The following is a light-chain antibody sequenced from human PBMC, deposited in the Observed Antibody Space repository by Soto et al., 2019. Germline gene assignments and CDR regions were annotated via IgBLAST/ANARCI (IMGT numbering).Light chain of an antibody. CDR3: QAWDGSTVV. J-gene: IGLJ2*01. V-gene: IGLV3-1*01. Sequence: SYELTQPPSVSVSPGQTASITCSGDKLGDKYGCWYQQKPGQSPVLVIYQDSKRPSGIPERFSGSNSGNTATLTISGTQAMDEADYYCQAWDGSTVVFGGGTKLTVL. CDR1: KLGDKY. CDR2: QDS.